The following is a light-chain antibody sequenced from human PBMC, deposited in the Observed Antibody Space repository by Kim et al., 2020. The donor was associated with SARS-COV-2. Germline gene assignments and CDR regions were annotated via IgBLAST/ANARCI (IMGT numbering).Light chain of an antibody. V-gene: IGKV1-9*01. CDR2: VAS. Sequence: SAAVGDRVTITCRASQDINNYLAWYQQKPGKAPKLLIYVASTLRSGVPSRFRDSGSGTDFTLTISSLQPEDFATYYCQQLKTYPQTFGQGTKLEI. CDR1: QDINNY. J-gene: IGKJ2*01. CDR3: QQLKTYPQT.